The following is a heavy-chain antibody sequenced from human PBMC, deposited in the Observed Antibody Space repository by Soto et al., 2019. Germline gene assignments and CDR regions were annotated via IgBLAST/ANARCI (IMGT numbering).Heavy chain of an antibody. CDR3: ARSQGGSSSLDIYYYYYYGMDV. D-gene: IGHD2-15*01. J-gene: IGHJ6*02. CDR2: IIPIFGTA. V-gene: IGHV1-69*01. CDR1: GGTFSSYA. Sequence: QVQLVQSGAEVKKPGSSVKVSCKAPGGTFSSYAISWVRQAPGQGLEWMGGIIPIFGTANYAQKFQGRVTITADESTRTGYMALSSLRSEDTAVYYCARSQGGSSSLDIYYYYYYGMDVWGQGTTVTVSS.